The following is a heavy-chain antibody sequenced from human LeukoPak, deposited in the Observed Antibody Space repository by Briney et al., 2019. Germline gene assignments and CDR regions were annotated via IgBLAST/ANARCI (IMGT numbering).Heavy chain of an antibody. Sequence: GGSLRLSCAASGFTFSSYGMSWVRQAPGKGLEWVSGISGSGGSTYYADSVKGRFTISRDNSKNTLYLQMNSLRAEDTGVYYCAKDRSCTNGVCHGDFDYWGQGTLVTVSS. J-gene: IGHJ4*02. CDR2: ISGSGGST. CDR1: GFTFSSYG. D-gene: IGHD2-8*01. V-gene: IGHV3-23*01. CDR3: AKDRSCTNGVCHGDFDY.